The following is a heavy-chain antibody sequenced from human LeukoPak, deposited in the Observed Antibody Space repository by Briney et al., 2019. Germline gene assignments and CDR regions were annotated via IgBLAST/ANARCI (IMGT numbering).Heavy chain of an antibody. V-gene: IGHV3-48*01. CDR2: ITGSGEIS. CDR3: ARENAVATGAFDY. J-gene: IGHJ4*02. CDR1: GFTFSSYG. Sequence: GGSLRLSCAASGFTFSSYGISWLRQAPGKGLEWVSHITGSGEISHYADSVQGRFTISRDNAKNSQYLQMNSLRAEDTAVYYCARENAVATGAFDYWGRGTLVTVSS. D-gene: IGHD5-12*01.